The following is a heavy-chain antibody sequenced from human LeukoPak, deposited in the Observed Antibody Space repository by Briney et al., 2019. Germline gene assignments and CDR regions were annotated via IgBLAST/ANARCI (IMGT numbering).Heavy chain of an antibody. J-gene: IGHJ4*02. CDR3: ARRTHNYVVGATEDY. D-gene: IGHD1-26*01. CDR2: IIPIFGTA. Sequence: SVKVSCKASGGAFSSYAISWVRQAPGQGLEWMGGIIPIFGTANHAQKFQGRVTITADESTSTAYMELSSLRSEDTAVYYCARRTHNYVVGATEDYWGQGTLVTVSS. CDR1: GGAFSSYA. V-gene: IGHV1-69*13.